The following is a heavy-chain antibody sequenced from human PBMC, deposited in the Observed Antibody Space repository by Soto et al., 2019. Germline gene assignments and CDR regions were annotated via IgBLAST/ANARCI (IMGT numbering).Heavy chain of an antibody. CDR3: ARTFDYYGMDV. J-gene: IGHJ6*02. V-gene: IGHV4-38-2*01. CDR2: IYHAGSV. CDR1: GYSIASGDY. Sequence: SETLSLTCAVSGYSIASGDYWAWIRQPPGKGLEWIGSIYHAGSVYYNPSLNSRVAMSLDTSDNHFSLKLTSVTAADTAVYYCARTFDYYGMDVWGQGTTVTVSS.